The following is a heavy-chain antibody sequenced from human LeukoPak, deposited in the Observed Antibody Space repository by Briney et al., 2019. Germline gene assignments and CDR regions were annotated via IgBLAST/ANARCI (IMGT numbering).Heavy chain of an antibody. CDR1: GFTFSNYA. CDR2: ISLDGNNA. Sequence: PGGSLRLSCAASGFTFSNYAMHWVRQAPGKGLEWLAVISLDGNNAYYADSVKGRFPISRDNSKNTLYLQMNSLRGEDAAVYYCASTSRGVIDYWGQGTLVTVSS. J-gene: IGHJ4*02. V-gene: IGHV3-30-3*02. D-gene: IGHD3-10*01. CDR3: ASTSRGVIDY.